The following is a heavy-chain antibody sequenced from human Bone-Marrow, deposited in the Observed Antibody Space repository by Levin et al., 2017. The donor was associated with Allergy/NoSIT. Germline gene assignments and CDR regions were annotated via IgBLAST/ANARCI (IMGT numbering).Heavy chain of an antibody. CDR1: GILFSSYD. CDR2: ISAGGNYI. V-gene: IGHV3-21*01. D-gene: IGHD3-22*01. J-gene: IGHJ6*02. CDR3: ASWAMYHYDRSAFDYVYYAMDV. Sequence: GESLKISCAASGILFSSYDMNWVRQAPGKGLEWVSSISAGGNYIYYADSVKGRFTISRDNAKNSLFLQMNSLRAEDTAVYYCASWAMYHYDRSAFDYVYYAMDVWGQGTTVTV.